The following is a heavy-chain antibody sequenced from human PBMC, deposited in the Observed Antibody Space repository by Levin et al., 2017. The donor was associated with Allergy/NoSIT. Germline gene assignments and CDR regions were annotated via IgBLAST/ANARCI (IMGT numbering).Heavy chain of an antibody. CDR2: VTSYNGNT. Sequence: GESLKISCKASGYRFSSYGFSWVRQAPGQGLEWMGWVTSYNGNTNYAQKFQGRVTMTTDTTTSTAYMELRSLRSDDTAVYYCARDHNSGWWVYWGQGTLVTVSS. CDR1: GYRFSSYG. CDR3: ARDHNSGWWVY. V-gene: IGHV1-18*01. D-gene: IGHD6-19*01. J-gene: IGHJ4*02.